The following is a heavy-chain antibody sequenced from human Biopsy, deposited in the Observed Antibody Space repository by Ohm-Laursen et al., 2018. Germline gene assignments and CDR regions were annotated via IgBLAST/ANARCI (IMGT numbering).Heavy chain of an antibody. J-gene: IGHJ4*02. Sequence: SDTLSLTCAVYGGSFSGYYWSWIRQPPGKGLEWIGEINHSGSTNYNPSLKSRVTISVNTSKNQFSLKLSSVTAADTAVCYCARGRLRAVARFDYWGQGTLVTVSS. CDR2: INHSGST. CDR1: GGSFSGYY. V-gene: IGHV4-34*01. CDR3: ARGRLRAVARFDY. D-gene: IGHD6-19*01.